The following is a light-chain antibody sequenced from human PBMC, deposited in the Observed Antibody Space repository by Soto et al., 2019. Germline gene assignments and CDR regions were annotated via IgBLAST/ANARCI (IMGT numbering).Light chain of an antibody. Sequence: QSVLTQPPSASGSPGQSVTISCTGTSSDVGGYNYVSWYQQHPGKAPKVMLYEVSKRPSGVPDRFSGSKSGNTASLTISGLQAEDEADYYCRSYEGSTYVFVFGTGTKLTVL. CDR2: EVS. J-gene: IGLJ1*01. CDR1: SSDVGGYNY. CDR3: RSYEGSTYVFV. V-gene: IGLV2-8*01.